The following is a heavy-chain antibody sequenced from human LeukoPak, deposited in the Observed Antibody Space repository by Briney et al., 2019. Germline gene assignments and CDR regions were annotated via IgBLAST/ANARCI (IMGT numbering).Heavy chain of an antibody. J-gene: IGHJ4*02. V-gene: IGHV3-23*01. CDR3: ARASWVSSADAVR. CDR1: GLSFSSFA. D-gene: IGHD3-3*01. Sequence: GSLTLSCAQSGLSFSSFAMSWGRQAPARGLEWLSRMKGTGETFYSDSVRGRFTLSRDDSRNTVYLQLNNLRVEDTAVYYCARASWVSSADAVRWGQGTVVTVSS. CDR2: MKGTGET.